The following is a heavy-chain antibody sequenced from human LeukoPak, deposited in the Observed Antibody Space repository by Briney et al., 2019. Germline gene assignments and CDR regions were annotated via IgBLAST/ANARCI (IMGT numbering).Heavy chain of an antibody. J-gene: IGHJ4*02. D-gene: IGHD6-13*01. CDR2: IYSGGST. CDR3: ARVYSSSWYLGY. V-gene: IGHV3-53*01. CDR1: GFTYSSYA. Sequence: GGSLRLSCAASGFTYSSYAMSWVRQAPGKGLEWVSVIYSGGSTYYADSVKGRFTISRDNSKNTLYLQMNSLRAEDTAVYYCARVYSSSWYLGYWGQGTLVTASS.